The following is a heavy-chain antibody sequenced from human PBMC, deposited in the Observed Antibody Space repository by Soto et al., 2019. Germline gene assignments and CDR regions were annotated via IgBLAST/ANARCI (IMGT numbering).Heavy chain of an antibody. CDR1: GFSFSKYK. D-gene: IGHD3-16*01. CDR2: INPGDSDT. J-gene: IGHJ6*02. CDR3: ARFLGRTNSYYGMGV. V-gene: IGHV5-51*01. Sequence: GESLKISCEGSGFSFSKYKIGWVRQMPGKGLEWMGIINPGDSDTRYSPSFQGQVTISADKSISTAYLQWSSLKASDTAMYYCARFLGRTNSYYGMGVWGQGTTVTVSS.